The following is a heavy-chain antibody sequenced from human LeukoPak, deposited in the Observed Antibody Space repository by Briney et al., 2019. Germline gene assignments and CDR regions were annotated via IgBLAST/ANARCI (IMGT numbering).Heavy chain of an antibody. V-gene: IGHV1-69*13. J-gene: IGHJ5*02. CDR1: GGTFSSYA. CDR3: ARDPSTRGWFDP. Sequence: SVKVSCKASGGTFSSYAISWVRQAPGQGLEWMGGIIPIFGTANYAQKFQGRVTITADESTSTAYMELSSLRSEDTAVYYCARDPSTRGWFDPWGQGTLVTVSS. D-gene: IGHD5/OR15-5a*01. CDR2: IIPIFGTA.